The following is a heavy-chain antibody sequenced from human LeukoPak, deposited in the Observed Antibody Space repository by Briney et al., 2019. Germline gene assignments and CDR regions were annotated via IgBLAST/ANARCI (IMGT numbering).Heavy chain of an antibody. CDR3: ARGTLDN. CDR2: IYSDGST. D-gene: IGHD3/OR15-3a*01. J-gene: IGHJ4*02. V-gene: IGHV3-53*01. CDR1: GFSVSTSY. Sequence: SGGSLILSCAASGFSVSTSYINWVRQAPGKGLEWVSVIYSDGSTKYADSVKARFTISRDNSKNTVYLQMKSLRVEDTAVYYCARGTLDNWGQGTLVTVSS.